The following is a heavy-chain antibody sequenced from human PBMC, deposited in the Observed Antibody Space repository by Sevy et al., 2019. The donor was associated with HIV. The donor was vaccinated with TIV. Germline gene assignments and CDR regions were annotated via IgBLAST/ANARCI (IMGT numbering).Heavy chain of an antibody. CDR1: GFTFSSYA. Sequence: GGSLRLSCAASGFTFSSYAMHWVRQAPGEGLEWVAVISYDGSNKYYADSVKGRFTISRDNSKNTLYLQMNSLRAEDTAVYYCARGASGVTKPHYYYYYYMDVWGKGTTVTVSS. J-gene: IGHJ6*03. V-gene: IGHV3-30-3*01. CDR3: ARGASGVTKPHYYYYYYMDV. CDR2: ISYDGSNK. D-gene: IGHD4-17*01.